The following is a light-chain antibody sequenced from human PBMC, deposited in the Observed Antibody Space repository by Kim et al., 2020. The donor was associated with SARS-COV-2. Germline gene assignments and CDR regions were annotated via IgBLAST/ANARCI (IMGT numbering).Light chain of an antibody. CDR1: QSISTW. J-gene: IGKJ1*01. CDR2: KAS. V-gene: IGKV1-5*03. Sequence: SASVGDRVTITCPASQSISTWVAWYQQKPGKAPKLLIYKASSLESGVPSRFSGSGSGTEFTLTSSSLQPDDFATYYRQQYDSYATFGQGTKVDIK. CDR3: QQYDSYAT.